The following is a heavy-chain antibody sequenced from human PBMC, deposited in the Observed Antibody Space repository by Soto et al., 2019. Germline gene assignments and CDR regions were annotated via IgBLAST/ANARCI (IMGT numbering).Heavy chain of an antibody. D-gene: IGHD2-15*01. Sequence: SETLSLTCSVSGDSISSGYWTWIRQPPGRGLEWIGFMYYSGSFNYNPSLESRVIISVDTSKNQFSPKLSSVTAADTAVYYCARHTPAISISDHWGQGTLVTVSS. CDR1: GDSISSGY. CDR2: MYYSGSF. CDR3: ARHTPAISISDH. J-gene: IGHJ4*02. V-gene: IGHV4-59*08.